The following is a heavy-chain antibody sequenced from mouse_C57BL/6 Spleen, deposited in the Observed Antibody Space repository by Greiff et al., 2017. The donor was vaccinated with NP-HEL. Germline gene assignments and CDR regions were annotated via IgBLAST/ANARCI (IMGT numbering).Heavy chain of an antibody. D-gene: IGHD2-3*01. CDR3: ARGDFDGWWYFDV. CDR2: INPNNGGT. CDR1: GYTFTDYY. J-gene: IGHJ1*03. Sequence: EVQLQQSGPELVKPGASVKISCKASGYTFTDYYMNWVKQSHGKSLEWIGDINPNNGGTSYNQKFKGKATLTVDKSSSTAYMELRSLTSEDSAVYYVARGDFDGWWYFDVWGTGTTVTVSS. V-gene: IGHV1-26*01.